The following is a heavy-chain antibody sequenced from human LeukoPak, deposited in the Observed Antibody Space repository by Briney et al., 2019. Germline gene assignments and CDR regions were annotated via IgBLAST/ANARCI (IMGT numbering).Heavy chain of an antibody. V-gene: IGHV3-23*01. J-gene: IGHJ6*03. CDR2: ISGGGGIT. CDR1: GFTFDSYA. CDR3: AKYGVDCSSTSCYPLYYMDV. Sequence: GGSLRLSCAASGFTFDSYAMTWVRQAPGKGLEWVSSISGGGGITNYADSVKGRLTISRYNTTYTLVLQMNSLSAEDTAVYYCAKYGVDCSSTSCYPLYYMDVWGKGTTVTVSS. D-gene: IGHD2-2*01.